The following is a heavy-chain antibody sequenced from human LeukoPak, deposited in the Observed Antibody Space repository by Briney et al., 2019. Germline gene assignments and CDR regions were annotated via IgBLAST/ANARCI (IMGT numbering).Heavy chain of an antibody. V-gene: IGHV3-23*01. CDR1: GFTLSSYW. CDR2: LSGSGDRT. J-gene: IGHJ6*03. CDR3: ARGGTNYYYMDV. Sequence: PGGSLRLSCAASGFTLSSYWMSWVRQAPGKGLEWVSALSGSGDRTFYVDSVKGRFTVSRDNSKNTLYLQMDSLRVDDTALYYCARGGTNYYYMDVWGNGTTVTVSS.